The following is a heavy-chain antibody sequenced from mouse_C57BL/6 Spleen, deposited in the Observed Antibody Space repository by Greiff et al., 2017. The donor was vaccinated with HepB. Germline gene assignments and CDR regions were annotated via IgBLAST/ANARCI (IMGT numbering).Heavy chain of an antibody. CDR3: ANWDDAMDY. J-gene: IGHJ4*01. CDR1: GYTFTSYW. Sequence: QVHVKQPGAELVKPGASVKMSCKASGYTFTSYWITWVKQRPGQGLEWIGDIYPGSGSTNYNEKFKSKATLTVDTSSSTAYMQLSSLTSEDSAVYYCANWDDAMDYWGQGTSVTVSS. CDR2: IYPGSGST. D-gene: IGHD4-1*01. V-gene: IGHV1-55*01.